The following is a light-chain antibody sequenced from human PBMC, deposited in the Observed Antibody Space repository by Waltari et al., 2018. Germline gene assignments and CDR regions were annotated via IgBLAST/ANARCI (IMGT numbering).Light chain of an antibody. J-gene: IGKJ1*01. Sequence: DIQMTQSLSTLSASVGYRVPITCRASQSITNWLAWYQQKPGKAPKLLIYRASYLESGVPSRFSGSGSGTEFTLTISSLQPDDFATYYCQQYDNYWTFGQGTKVEIK. V-gene: IGKV1-5*03. CDR1: QSITNW. CDR3: QQYDNYWT. CDR2: RAS.